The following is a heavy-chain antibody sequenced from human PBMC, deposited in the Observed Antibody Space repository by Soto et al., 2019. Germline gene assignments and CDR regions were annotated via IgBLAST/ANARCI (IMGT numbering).Heavy chain of an antibody. Sequence: SETLSLTCTVSGDSVSTNSYSWGWIRQSPGKGLEWIGTIYSSENTYYNPSLLSRVTISVDTSKNEFSLRLSSVTAADTAVYYCARLNVFCIRTNCHGYYGMDVWSQGTTVTVS. J-gene: IGHJ6*02. CDR2: IYSSENT. CDR1: GDSVSTNSYS. D-gene: IGHD2-2*01. CDR3: ARLNVFCIRTNCHGYYGMDV. V-gene: IGHV4-39*01.